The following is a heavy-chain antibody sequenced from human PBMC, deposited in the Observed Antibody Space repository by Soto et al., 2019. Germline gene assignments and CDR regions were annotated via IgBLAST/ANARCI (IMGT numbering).Heavy chain of an antibody. CDR1: GYTFTSYG. J-gene: IGHJ4*02. D-gene: IGHD3-16*01. Sequence: QVQLVQSGDEVKKPGASVKVSCKASGYTFTSYGISWVRQAPGQGLEWMGWISAYNGNTKYAQKLQCRVTMTTDTATSTAYMELISLRSDDTGVYYFGRGLNYFDSWGQGTLGTVSS. V-gene: IGHV1-18*01. CDR3: GRGLNYFDS. CDR2: ISAYNGNT.